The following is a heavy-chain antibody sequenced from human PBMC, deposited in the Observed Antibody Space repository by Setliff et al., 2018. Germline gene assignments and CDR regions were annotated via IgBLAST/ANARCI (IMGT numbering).Heavy chain of an antibody. Sequence: ASVKVSCKASGGTFSTYAISWVRQAPGQGLEWMGGIISMFGTTNYAQKFQGRVTITTDKSTSTAYMELSSLRSEDTAIYYCARGDFYYYFYMDVWGKGTTVTVS. V-gene: IGHV1-69*05. J-gene: IGHJ6*03. CDR1: GGTFSTYA. CDR3: ARGDFYYYFYMDV. CDR2: IISMFGTT.